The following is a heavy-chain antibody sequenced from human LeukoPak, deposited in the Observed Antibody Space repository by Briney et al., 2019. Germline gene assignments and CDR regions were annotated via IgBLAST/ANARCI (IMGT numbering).Heavy chain of an antibody. Sequence: PGGSLRLSCAASGFTFSSYSMSWVRQAPGKGLEWVSYISSSSSTIYYADSVKGRFTISRDNAKNSLYLQMNSLRAEDTAVYYCAREVMGYYDSSGYLDYWGQGTLVTVSS. J-gene: IGHJ4*02. V-gene: IGHV3-48*01. CDR1: GFTFSSYS. CDR3: AREVMGYYDSSGYLDY. D-gene: IGHD3-22*01. CDR2: ISSSSSTI.